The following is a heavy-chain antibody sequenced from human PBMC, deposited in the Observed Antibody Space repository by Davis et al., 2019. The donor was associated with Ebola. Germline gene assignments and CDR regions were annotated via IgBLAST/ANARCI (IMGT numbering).Heavy chain of an antibody. V-gene: IGHV1-18*01. CDR3: ARDHCSSTSCPGDFDY. J-gene: IGHJ4*02. D-gene: IGHD2-2*01. Sequence: ASVKVSCKASGYTFTSYGISWVRQAPGQGLEWMGWISAYNGNTNYAQKFQGRVTITRDTSASTAYMELSRLRSDDTAVYYCARDHCSSTSCPGDFDYWGQGTLVTVSS. CDR1: GYTFTSYG. CDR2: ISAYNGNT.